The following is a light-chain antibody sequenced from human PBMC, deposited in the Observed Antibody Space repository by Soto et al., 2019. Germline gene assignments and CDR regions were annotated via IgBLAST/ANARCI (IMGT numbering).Light chain of an antibody. CDR2: AAS. CDR3: QKYNSAPMT. CDR1: QGISTY. J-gene: IGKJ1*01. Sequence: DIKMTQSPSSLSASVGDRVTITCRASQGISTYLSWYQQKPEKVPKLLIYAASTLQSGVQSRFSGSGSGTDFPLTISSLQPEDVATYYCQKYNSAPMTFGQGTKVEIK. V-gene: IGKV1-27*01.